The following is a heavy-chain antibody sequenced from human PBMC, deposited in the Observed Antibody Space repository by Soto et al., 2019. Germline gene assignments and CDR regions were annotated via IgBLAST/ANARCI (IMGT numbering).Heavy chain of an antibody. D-gene: IGHD3-9*01. V-gene: IGHV3-53*01. J-gene: IGHJ6*02. CDR1: GFTVSSNY. CDR2: IYSGGST. CDR3: ARESRVWLLNYYYGMDV. Sequence: GGSLRLSCAASGFTVSSNYMSWVRLAPGKGLEWVSVIYSGGSTYYADSVKGRFTISRDNSKNTLYLQMNSLRAEDTAVYYCARESRVWLLNYYYGMDVWGQGTTVTVSS.